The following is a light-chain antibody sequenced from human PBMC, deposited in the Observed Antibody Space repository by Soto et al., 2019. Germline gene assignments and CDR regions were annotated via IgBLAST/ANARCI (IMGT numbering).Light chain of an antibody. CDR2: GAS. Sequence: EIVLTQSPGTLSLSPGESATLSCRASQSVSANYLAWYQQKPGQAPRLLIYGASSRATGIPDRFSGSGSETDFTITISRLETEDCAVYYCQQYGSSPFTFGQGTKLEIK. CDR1: QSVSANY. CDR3: QQYGSSPFT. V-gene: IGKV3-20*01. J-gene: IGKJ2*01.